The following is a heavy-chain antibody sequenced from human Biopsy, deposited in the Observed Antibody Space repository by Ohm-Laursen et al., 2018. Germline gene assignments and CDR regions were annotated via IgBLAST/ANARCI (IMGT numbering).Heavy chain of an antibody. CDR2: INCKTGAT. D-gene: IGHD2-8*01. CDR3: ARDPLNGHKHFDY. J-gene: IGHJ4*02. CDR1: GGTFSNYG. V-gene: IGHV1-2*02. Sequence: ASVKVSCKAPGGTFSNYGVNWVRQAPGQGLEWLGYINCKTGATNYAQKFQGTATMTRDTSISTAYLALGSLRSADTAIYYCARDPLNGHKHFDYWGQGSLVTVSS.